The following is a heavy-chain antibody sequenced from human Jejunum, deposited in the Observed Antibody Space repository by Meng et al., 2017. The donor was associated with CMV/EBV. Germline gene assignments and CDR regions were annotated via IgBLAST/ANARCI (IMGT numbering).Heavy chain of an antibody. D-gene: IGHD2-2*02. CDR3: ARSTTGTSWYSDY. CDR2: IRYDGSHE. Sequence: QVQVVESGGGVVQPGGSLRLSCTASGFTFNSYAMHWVRRAPGKGLEWLAFIRYDGSHEMYTDSLKGRVTISRDNSKDTLYLQMKSLRPEDTAVYYCARSTTGTSWYSDYWGQGTLVTVSS. V-gene: IGHV3-30*02. CDR1: GFTFNSYA. J-gene: IGHJ4*02.